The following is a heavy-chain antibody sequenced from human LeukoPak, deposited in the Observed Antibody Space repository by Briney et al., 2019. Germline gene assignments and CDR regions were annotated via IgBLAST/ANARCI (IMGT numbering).Heavy chain of an antibody. J-gene: IGHJ4*02. CDR3: SQGYCRGDCCLIYFFDY. D-gene: IGHD2-21*01. CDR2: ISWNSGSV. Sequence: LRLSCAASGFSFDDYAMHWVRQAPGKGLEWVSGISWNSGSVGYADYVKGRFTISRDNAKNSLYLQMNSLRAEDTALYYCSQGYCRGDCCLIYFFDYWGQGTLVTVSS. CDR1: GFSFDDYA. V-gene: IGHV3-9*01.